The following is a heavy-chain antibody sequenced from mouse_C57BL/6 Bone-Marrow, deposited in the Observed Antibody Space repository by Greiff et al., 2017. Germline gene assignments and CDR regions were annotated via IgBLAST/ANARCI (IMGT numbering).Heavy chain of an antibody. CDR2: IWTGGGT. CDR3: AITVVGAMDY. D-gene: IGHD1-1*01. CDR1: GFSLTSYA. V-gene: IGHV2-9-1*01. Sequence: VKLVESGPGLVAPSQSLSITCTVSGFSLTSYAISWVRQPPGKGLEWLGVIWTGGGTNYNSALKSRLSISKDNSKSQVFLKMNSLQTDDTASYYCAITVVGAMDYWGQGTSVTVSS. J-gene: IGHJ4*01.